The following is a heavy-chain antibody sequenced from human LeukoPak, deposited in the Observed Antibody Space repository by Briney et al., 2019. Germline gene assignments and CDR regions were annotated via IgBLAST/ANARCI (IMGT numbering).Heavy chain of an antibody. CDR1: GYTFTGYY. CDR3: ARVPGNYDFWSGIDELGFDY. Sequence: WASVKVSCKASGYTFTGYYMHWVRQAPGQGLEWMGWINPNSGNTGYAQKFQGRVTITRNTSISTAYMELSSLRSEDTAVYYCARVPGNYDFWSGIDELGFDYWGQGTLVTVSS. D-gene: IGHD3-3*01. V-gene: IGHV1-8*03. J-gene: IGHJ4*02. CDR2: INPNSGNT.